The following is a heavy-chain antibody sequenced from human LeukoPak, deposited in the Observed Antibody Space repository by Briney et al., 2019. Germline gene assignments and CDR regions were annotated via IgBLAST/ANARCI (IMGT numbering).Heavy chain of an antibody. CDR1: GGTFSSYA. J-gene: IGHJ3*02. CDR2: IIPIFGTA. CDR3: ARDDDIVATGAFDI. V-gene: IGHV1-69*01. D-gene: IGHD2-15*01. Sequence: SVKVSCKASGGTFSSYAISWVRQAPGQGLEWMGGIIPIFGTANYAQKFQGRVTITADESTSTAYMELSSLRSEDTAVYYCARDDDIVATGAFDIWGQGTMVTVSS.